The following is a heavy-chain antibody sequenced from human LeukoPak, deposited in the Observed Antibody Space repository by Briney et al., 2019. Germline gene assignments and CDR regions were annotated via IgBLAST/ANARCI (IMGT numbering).Heavy chain of an antibody. CDR3: ARGSVAGGFDAFDI. CDR1: GFTFSDSY. CDR2: ISGSGHDI. Sequence: GGSLRLSCAASGFTFSDSYMTWVRQAPGKGVEWVAYISGSGHDINYSDSVKGRFTISRDNSKNTLYLQMNSLRAEDTAVYYCARGSVAGGFDAFDIWGQGTMVTVSS. V-gene: IGHV3-11*06. D-gene: IGHD6-19*01. J-gene: IGHJ3*02.